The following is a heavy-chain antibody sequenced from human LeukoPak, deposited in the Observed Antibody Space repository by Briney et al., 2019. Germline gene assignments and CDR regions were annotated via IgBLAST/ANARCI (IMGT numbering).Heavy chain of an antibody. CDR3: AQSRKYYYDTSGWYFDY. V-gene: IGHV3-30*18. J-gene: IGHJ4*02. CDR1: GFTFSSYG. CDR2: ISNDGSNK. D-gene: IGHD3-22*01. Sequence: PGGSLRLSCAASGFTFSSYGMHWVRQAPGKGLEWVAVISNDGSNKYYADSVKGRFTISRDNSKNTLYLQMNSLRAEDTAVYYCAQSRKYYYDTSGWYFDYWGQGSLVTVSS.